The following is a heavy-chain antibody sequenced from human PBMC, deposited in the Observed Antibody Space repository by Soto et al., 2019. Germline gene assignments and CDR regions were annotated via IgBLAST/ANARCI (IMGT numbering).Heavy chain of an antibody. J-gene: IGHJ4*02. Sequence: QVQLQESGPGLVKPSETLSLTCTVSGGSISNYHWSWIRQPPGKGLEWIGYMYFGGSTNYNPSLKSRVTMSADSPKNPLSVKLRSVTAADTAVYYCARWGSGWYNFDFWGQGILVTVSS. CDR3: ARWGSGWYNFDF. CDR2: MYFGGST. V-gene: IGHV4-59*01. D-gene: IGHD3-16*01. CDR1: GGSISNYH.